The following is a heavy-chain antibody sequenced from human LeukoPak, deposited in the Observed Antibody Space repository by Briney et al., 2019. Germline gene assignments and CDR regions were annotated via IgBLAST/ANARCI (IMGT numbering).Heavy chain of an antibody. CDR2: ISSSGSTI. CDR1: GFTFSDNY. CDR3: AGRPHYYMDV. Sequence: TGGSLRLSCAASGFTFSDNYMSWIRQAPGKGLEWVSYISSSGSTIYYADSVKGRFTISRDNAKNSLYLQMNSLRAEDTAVYYCAGRPHYYMDVWGKGTTVTVSS. V-gene: IGHV3-11*04. J-gene: IGHJ6*03.